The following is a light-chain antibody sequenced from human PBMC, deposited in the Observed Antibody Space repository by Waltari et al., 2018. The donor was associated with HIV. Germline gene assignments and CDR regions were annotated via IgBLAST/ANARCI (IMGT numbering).Light chain of an antibody. J-gene: IGKJ3*01. V-gene: IGKV1-9*01. CDR3: QQLHVSPFS. CDR2: SAS. Sequence: DIQLTQFPLHLFASVGDRVIISCQASQGISNYLAWYQQKPGRPPNLLIYSASTLQTGVPSRFSGSGSETAFALTISGLQTEDFATYYCQQLHVSPFSFGPGTTVD. CDR1: QGISNY.